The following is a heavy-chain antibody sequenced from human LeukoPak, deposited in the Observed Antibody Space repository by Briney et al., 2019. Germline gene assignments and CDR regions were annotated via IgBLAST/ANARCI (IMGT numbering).Heavy chain of an antibody. CDR2: IIPIFGTA. D-gene: IGHD3-3*01. CDR1: GGTFSSYA. J-gene: IGHJ3*02. V-gene: IGHV1-69*01. Sequence: SVKVSCKASGGTFSSYAISWVRQAPGRGLEWMGGIIPIFGTANYAQKFQGRVTITADESTSTAYMELSSLRSEDTAVYYCASGPRTSRVLRFLEWFDDGGIPRSGDVFDIWGQGTMVTVSS. CDR3: ASGPRTSRVLRFLEWFDDGGIPRSGDVFDI.